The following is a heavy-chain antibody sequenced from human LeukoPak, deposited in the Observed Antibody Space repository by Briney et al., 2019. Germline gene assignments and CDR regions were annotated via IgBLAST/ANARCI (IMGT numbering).Heavy chain of an antibody. Sequence: GGSLRLSCAASGFTFSSYSMNWVRQAPGKGLEWVSSISSSSSYIYYADSVKGRFTISRDNAKNSLYLQMNSLRAEDTAVYYCASPLLWFGIRTWGQGTLVTVSS. CDR2: ISSSSSYI. J-gene: IGHJ5*02. CDR1: GFTFSSYS. D-gene: IGHD3-10*01. CDR3: ASPLLWFGIRT. V-gene: IGHV3-21*01.